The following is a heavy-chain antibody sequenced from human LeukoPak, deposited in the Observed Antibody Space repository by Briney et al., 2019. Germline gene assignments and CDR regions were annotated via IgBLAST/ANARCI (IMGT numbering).Heavy chain of an antibody. Sequence: SETLSLTCTVSGGSISSSSYYWGWIRQPPGKGLEWIGSIYYSGSTYYNPSLKSRVTISVDTSKNQFSLKLSSVTAADTAVYYCARVRSYYDSSGYYKRYGGLNWFDPWGQGTLVTVSS. CDR2: IYYSGST. CDR3: ARVRSYYDSSGYYKRYGGLNWFDP. CDR1: GGSISSSSYY. V-gene: IGHV4-39*01. D-gene: IGHD3-22*01. J-gene: IGHJ5*02.